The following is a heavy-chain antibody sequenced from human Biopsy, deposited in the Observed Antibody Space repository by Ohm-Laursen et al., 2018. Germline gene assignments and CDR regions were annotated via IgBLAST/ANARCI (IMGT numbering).Heavy chain of an antibody. D-gene: IGHD6-19*01. J-gene: IGHJ2*01. CDR3: ARTPGKAVAGRFLDL. Sequence: GTLSLTCSVSGGSTNDYFWSWISQPAGETLEWIGRIYSSGGSSYNPSLKSRISMSMDTSNNQFSLTLTSVTAADTAVYYCARTPGKAVAGRFLDLWGRGTLVTVSS. V-gene: IGHV4-4*07. CDR1: GGSTNDYF. CDR2: IYSSGGS.